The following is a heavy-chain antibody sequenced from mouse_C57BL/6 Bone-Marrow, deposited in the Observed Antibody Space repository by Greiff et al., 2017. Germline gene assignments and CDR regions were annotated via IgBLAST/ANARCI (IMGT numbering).Heavy chain of an antibody. V-gene: IGHV1-81*01. CDR3: ARGNTGFAY. CDR2: IYPRSGNT. D-gene: IGHD5-2*01. J-gene: IGHJ3*01. CDR1: GYTFTSYG. Sequence: VKLMESGAELARPGASVKLSCKASGYTFTSYGISWVKQRTGQGLEWIGEIYPRSGNTYYNEKFKGKATLTADKSSSTAYMELRSLTSEDSAVYFCARGNTGFAYWGQGTLVTVSA.